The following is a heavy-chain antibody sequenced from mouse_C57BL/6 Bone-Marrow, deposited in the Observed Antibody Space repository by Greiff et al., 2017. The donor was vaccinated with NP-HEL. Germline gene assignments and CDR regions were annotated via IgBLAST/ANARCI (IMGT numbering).Heavy chain of an antibody. CDR3: ARRGISGVWYLDV. CDR2: IDPSDSYT. V-gene: IGHV1-69*01. D-gene: IGHD3-1*01. Sequence: QVQLQQSGAELVMPGASVKLSCKASGYTFTSYWMHWVKQRPGQGLEWIGEIDPSDSYTNYNQKFKGKATLTVDKSSSTAYMQLSSLTSADAAVYDYARRGISGVWYLDVWGTGTTVTVSS. J-gene: IGHJ1*03. CDR1: GYTFTSYW.